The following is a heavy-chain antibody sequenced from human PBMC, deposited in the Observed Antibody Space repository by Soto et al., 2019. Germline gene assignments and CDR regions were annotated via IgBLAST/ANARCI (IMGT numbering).Heavy chain of an antibody. CDR2: ISSSSSYI. CDR3: ATLGVYCSSTSCAFDP. CDR1: GFTFSSYS. J-gene: IGHJ5*02. D-gene: IGHD2-2*01. Sequence: GSLRLSSAASGFTFSSYSMNWVRQAPGKGLEWVSSISSSSSYIYYADSVKGRFTISRDNAKNSLYLQMNSLRAEDTAVYYCATLGVYCSSTSCAFDPWGQGTLVTVSS. V-gene: IGHV3-21*01.